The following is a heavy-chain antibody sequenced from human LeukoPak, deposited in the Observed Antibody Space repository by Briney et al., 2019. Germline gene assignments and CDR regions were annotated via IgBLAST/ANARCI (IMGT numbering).Heavy chain of an antibody. D-gene: IGHD3-10*01. CDR3: AKDHLGFPANYFDY. J-gene: IGHJ4*02. CDR2: ISGSGETT. V-gene: IGHV3-23*01. CDR1: GFTFSSYA. Sequence: GGSLRLSCAASGFTFSSYAMSWVRQAPGKGLEWVSAISGSGETTYYADSVKGRFTISRDNSKNTLYLQMNSLRAEDTAVYYCAKDHLGFPANYFDYWGQGTLVTVSS.